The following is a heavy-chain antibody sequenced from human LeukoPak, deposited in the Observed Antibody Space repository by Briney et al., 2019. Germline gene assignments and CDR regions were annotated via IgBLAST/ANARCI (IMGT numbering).Heavy chain of an antibody. Sequence: GGSLRLSCAASGFTFSSYGMHWVRQAPGKGLEWVAFIRYDGSNKYYADSVKGRFTISRDNSKNTLYLQMNSLRAEDTAVYYCAKAHSYQLLPSQWGQGTLVTVSS. J-gene: IGHJ4*02. CDR2: IRYDGSNK. V-gene: IGHV3-30*02. CDR1: GFTFSSYG. CDR3: AKAHSYQLLPSQ. D-gene: IGHD2-2*01.